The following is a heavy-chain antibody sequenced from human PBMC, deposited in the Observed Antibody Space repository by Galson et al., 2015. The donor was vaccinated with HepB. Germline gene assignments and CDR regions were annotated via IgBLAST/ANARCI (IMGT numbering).Heavy chain of an antibody. J-gene: IGHJ5*02. CDR1: GYSFTSYW. CDR2: IYPGDSDT. D-gene: IGHD6-13*01. Sequence: QSGAEVKKPGESLKISCKGSGYSFTSYWIGWVRQMPGKGLEWMGIIYPGDSDTRYSPSFQGQVTISADKSISTAYLQWSSLKASDTAMYYCARSGIAAAGGPHWFDPWGQGTLVTVSS. CDR3: ARSGIAAAGGPHWFDP. V-gene: IGHV5-51*03.